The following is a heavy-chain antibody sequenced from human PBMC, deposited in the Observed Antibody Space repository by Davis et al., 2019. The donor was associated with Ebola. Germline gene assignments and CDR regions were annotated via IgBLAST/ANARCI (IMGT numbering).Heavy chain of an antibody. V-gene: IGHV3-48*04. CDR2: ISSSSSTI. Sequence: GGSLRLSCAASGFTFSSYSMNWVRQAPGKGLEWVSYISSSSSTIYYADSVKGRFTISRDNAKNSLYLQMNSLRGEDTAVYYCARDPLRRFDYWGQGHQVTVSS. CDR3: ARDPLRRFDY. D-gene: IGHD4-17*01. CDR1: GFTFSSYS. J-gene: IGHJ4*02.